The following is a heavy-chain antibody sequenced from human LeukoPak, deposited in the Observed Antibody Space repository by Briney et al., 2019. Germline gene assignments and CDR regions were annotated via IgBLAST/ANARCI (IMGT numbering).Heavy chain of an antibody. CDR3: ARGSQYGLDYGDYARDAFDI. D-gene: IGHD4-17*01. J-gene: IGHJ3*02. CDR2: IYYSGST. V-gene: IGHV4-39*07. Sequence: PSETLSLTCTVSGGSISSSSYYWGWIRQPPGKGLEWIGSIYYSGSTYYNPSLKSRVTISVDTSKNQFSLKLSSVTAADTAVYYCARGSQYGLDYGDYARDAFDIWGQGTMVTVSS. CDR1: GGSISSSSYY.